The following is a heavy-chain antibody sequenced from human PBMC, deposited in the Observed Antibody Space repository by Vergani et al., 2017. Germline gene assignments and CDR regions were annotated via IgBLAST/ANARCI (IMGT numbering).Heavy chain of an antibody. CDR1: GYTFSAYY. CDR3: ARDRVAYSGFYYGMDV. Sequence: QVHLVQSGAEVKKPGASVKVSCQTSGYTFSAYYIHWVRQAPGQGLEWMGWVNPNSGDTNYAQKFQGRVTITRDMAINTSFVELSRLTSDDTAVYYCARDRVAYSGFYYGMDVWGQGTTVTVSS. CDR2: VNPNSGDT. D-gene: IGHD3-10*01. J-gene: IGHJ6*02. V-gene: IGHV1-2*02.